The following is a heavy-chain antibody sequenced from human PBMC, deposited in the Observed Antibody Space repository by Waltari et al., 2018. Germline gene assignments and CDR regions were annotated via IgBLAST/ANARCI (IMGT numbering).Heavy chain of an antibody. CDR2: IYSGGST. CDR1: GFTVSSNY. J-gene: IGHJ5*02. V-gene: IGHV3-53*01. D-gene: IGHD1-26*01. Sequence: EVQLVESGGGLIQPGGSLRLSCAASGFTVSSNYMSWVRQAPGKGLGWVSVIYSGGSTYYADSVKGRFTISRDNSKNTLYLKMNSLRAEDTAVYYCARGGGSYLYWFDPWGQGTLVTVSS. CDR3: ARGGGSYLYWFDP.